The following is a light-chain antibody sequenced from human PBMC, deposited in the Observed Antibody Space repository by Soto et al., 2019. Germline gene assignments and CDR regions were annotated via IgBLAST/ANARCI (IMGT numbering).Light chain of an antibody. CDR3: QQYDNRPMYT. V-gene: IGKV1-33*01. J-gene: IGKJ2*01. Sequence: DIQMTQSPSSLSASIGDRVIITCQASQDIGNYLNWFQQKPGRAPKLLIYDASNLETVVPSRFSGSGSGTYFLFTIDSLHPEDIATYYCQQYDNRPMYTFGQGTKLEIK. CDR1: QDIGNY. CDR2: DAS.